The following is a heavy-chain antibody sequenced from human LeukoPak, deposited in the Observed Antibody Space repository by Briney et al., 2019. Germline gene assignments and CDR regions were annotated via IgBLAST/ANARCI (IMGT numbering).Heavy chain of an antibody. J-gene: IGHJ3*02. CDR3: AKDLGSSGWPLHDAFDI. CDR2: LRYDGSNK. D-gene: IGHD6-19*01. Sequence: GGSLRLSCAASGFTFSSYAMNWGRQAPGKGLQWVAFLRYDGSNKYYADSVRGRFTISRDNSKNTLYLQMNSLRVEDTAVNYCAKDLGSSGWPLHDAFDIWGQGTMVTVSS. CDR1: GFTFSSYA. V-gene: IGHV3-30*02.